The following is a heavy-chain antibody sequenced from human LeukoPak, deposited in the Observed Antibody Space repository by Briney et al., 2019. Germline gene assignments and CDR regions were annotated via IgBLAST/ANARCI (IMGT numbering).Heavy chain of an antibody. D-gene: IGHD5-18*01. J-gene: IGHJ4*02. CDR3: ARADRIQLWFYYFDY. V-gene: IGHV4-30-4*08. CDR1: GGSISSGDYY. Sequence: TQTLSLTCTVSGGSISSGDYYWSWIRQPPGKGLEWIGYIYYSGSAYYNPSLKSRVTISVDTSKNQFSLKLSSVTAADTAVYYCARADRIQLWFYYFDYWGQGTQVTVSS. CDR2: IYYSGSA.